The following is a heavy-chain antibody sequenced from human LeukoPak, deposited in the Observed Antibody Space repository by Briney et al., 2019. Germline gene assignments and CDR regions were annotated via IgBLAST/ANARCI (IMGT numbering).Heavy chain of an antibody. CDR2: VIPIFGSA. CDR1: GGTFTSHA. V-gene: IGHV1-69*13. Sequence: ASVKVSCKASGGTFTSHAISWVRHVPGQGLEWMVGVIPIFGSANYAEKFQDRVTIVADDSTSTVYMDLSSVRPDDTAVYYCARTGHLELQNWFDPWGQGTLVIVSS. D-gene: IGHD1-1*01. J-gene: IGHJ5*02. CDR3: ARTGHLELQNWFDP.